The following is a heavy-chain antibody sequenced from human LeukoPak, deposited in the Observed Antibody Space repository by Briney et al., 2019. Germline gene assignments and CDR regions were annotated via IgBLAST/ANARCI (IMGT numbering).Heavy chain of an antibody. D-gene: IGHD2-8*01. CDR2: IQNDGSNE. V-gene: IGHV3-30*02. Sequence: GGSLRLSCAASGFTFTSYEMNWVRQAPGKGVEWVAYIQNDGSNEQYADSVKGRFSISRDSSKNILYLQMNSLRAEDTAVYYCAKDRCSNGIGCYYYYMDVWGKGTTVTISS. J-gene: IGHJ6*03. CDR1: GFTFTSYE. CDR3: AKDRCSNGIGCYYYYMDV.